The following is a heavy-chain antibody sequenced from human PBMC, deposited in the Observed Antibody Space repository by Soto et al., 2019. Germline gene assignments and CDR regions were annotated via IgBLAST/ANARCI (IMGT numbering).Heavy chain of an antibody. CDR3: AKKGTAARTFDY. CDR1: GFTFSSYA. Sequence: PGGSLRLSCAASGFTFSSYAMNWVRQAPGKGLEWVSVISGSGDTTYYADSVKGRFSVSRDNSKNTLYLQMNSLRAEDTAVYYCAKKGTAARTFDYWGKGTLVTVSS. CDR2: ISGSGDTT. J-gene: IGHJ4*02. V-gene: IGHV3-23*01. D-gene: IGHD6-6*01.